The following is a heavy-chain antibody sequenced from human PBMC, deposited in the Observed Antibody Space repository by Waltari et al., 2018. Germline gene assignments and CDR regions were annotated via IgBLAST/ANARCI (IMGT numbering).Heavy chain of an antibody. CDR2: ISSSSSYI. V-gene: IGHV3-21*01. J-gene: IGHJ5*02. D-gene: IGHD6-6*01. CDR3: ARDRARKQLVPESHRVSNWFDP. Sequence: EVQLVESGGGLVKPGGSLRLSCAASGFTFGSDSMNWVRQAPGKGLEWVSSISSSSSYIYYADSVKGRFTISRDNAKNSLYLQMNSLRAEDTAVYYCARDRARKQLVPESHRVSNWFDPWGQGTLITVSS. CDR1: GFTFGSDS.